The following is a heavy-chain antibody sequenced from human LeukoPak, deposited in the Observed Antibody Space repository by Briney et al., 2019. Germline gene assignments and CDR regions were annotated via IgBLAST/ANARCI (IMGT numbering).Heavy chain of an antibody. Sequence: GGSLRLSCAASGFTFSSYALSWVRQAPGKGPEWISAISGSDDSTYYADSVKGRFTISRDNSKNTLYVQMSSLRAEDTAVYYCAKWGKLPFYFNGMDVWGQGTTVTVSS. V-gene: IGHV3-23*01. J-gene: IGHJ6*02. D-gene: IGHD3-16*01. CDR2: ISGSDDST. CDR1: GFTFSSYA. CDR3: AKWGKLPFYFNGMDV.